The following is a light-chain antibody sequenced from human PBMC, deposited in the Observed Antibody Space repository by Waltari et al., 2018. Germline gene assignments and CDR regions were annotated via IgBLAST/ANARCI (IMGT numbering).Light chain of an antibody. J-gene: IGKJ1*01. Sequence: DIQMTQSPSTLSAAVGDRVTFPCRASQAINNWLAWYQQKPGKAPKVLIYKASILESGVSSRFSGSGSGTEFTLTINSLQADDSATYYCQQYKSYPVTFGPGTKVDVK. CDR3: QQYKSYPVT. CDR2: KAS. CDR1: QAINNW. V-gene: IGKV1-5*03.